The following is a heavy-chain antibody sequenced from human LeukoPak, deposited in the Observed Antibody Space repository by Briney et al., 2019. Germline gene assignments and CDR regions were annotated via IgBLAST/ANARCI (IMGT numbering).Heavy chain of an antibody. CDR2: INHSGST. Sequence: SETLSLTCAVYGGSFSGYYWSWIRQPPGKGLEWIGEINHSGSTNYNPSLKSRVTISVDTSKNQFSLKLSSVTAADTAVYYCARASESEYYDYVWGSYRSAKLDIWGQGTMVTVSS. CDR3: ARASESEYYDYVWGSYRSAKLDI. V-gene: IGHV4-34*01. D-gene: IGHD3-16*02. CDR1: GGSFSGYY. J-gene: IGHJ3*02.